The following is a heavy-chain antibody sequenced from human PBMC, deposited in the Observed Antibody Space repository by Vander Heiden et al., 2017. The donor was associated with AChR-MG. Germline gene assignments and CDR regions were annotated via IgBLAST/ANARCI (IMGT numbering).Heavy chain of an antibody. CDR1: GLTLRRYG. D-gene: IGHD2-2*01. CDR2: ISYDGSNK. Sequence: QVQLVESGGGVVQPGRSLRLSCAASGLTLRRYGMHWVRQAPGKGLEWVAVISYDGSNKYYADSVKGRFTISRDNSKNTLYLQMNSLRAEDTAVYYCAKDGVPAAYYYYYYGMDVWGQGTTVTVSS. CDR3: AKDGVPAAYYYYYYGMDV. V-gene: IGHV3-30*18. J-gene: IGHJ6*02.